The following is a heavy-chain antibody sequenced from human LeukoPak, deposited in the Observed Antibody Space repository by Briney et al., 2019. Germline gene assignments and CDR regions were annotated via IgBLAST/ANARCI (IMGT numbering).Heavy chain of an antibody. CDR1: GFTFSSYA. CDR3: AKLGVYRRGGSYDFIDY. D-gene: IGHD1-26*01. CDR2: ISGSGGST. J-gene: IGHJ4*02. V-gene: IGHV3-23*01. Sequence: PGGSLRLSCAASGFTFSSYAMSWVRQAPGKGLEWVSAISGSGGSTYYADSMKGRFTISRDNSKNTLYLQMNSLRAEDTAVYYCAKLGVYRRGGSYDFIDYWGQGTLVTVSS.